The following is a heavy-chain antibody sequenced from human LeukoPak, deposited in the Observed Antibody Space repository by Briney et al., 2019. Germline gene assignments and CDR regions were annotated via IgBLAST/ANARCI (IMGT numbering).Heavy chain of an antibody. CDR1: GFTFDDYG. D-gene: IGHD3-10*01. V-gene: IGHV3-20*04. Sequence: SGGSLRLSCAASGFTFDDYGMSWVRQAPGKGLEWVSGINWNGGSTGYADSVKGRFTISRDNAKNSLYLQMNSLRAEDTALYYCARGGARTMVRGVWGAFDIWGQGTMVTVSS. CDR3: ARGGARTMVRGVWGAFDI. CDR2: INWNGGST. J-gene: IGHJ3*02.